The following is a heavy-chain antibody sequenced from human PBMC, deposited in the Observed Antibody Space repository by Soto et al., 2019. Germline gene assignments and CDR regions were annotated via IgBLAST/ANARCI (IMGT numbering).Heavy chain of an antibody. D-gene: IGHD6-13*01. CDR2: IIPIFGTA. V-gene: IGHV1-69*01. J-gene: IGHJ5*02. Sequence: QVQLVQSGAEVQKPGSSVKVSCKASGGTFSSYAISWVRQAPGQGLEWMGGIIPIFGTANYAQKFQGRVTITADESTSTAYMELSSLRSEDTAVYYCAREIAAAAFSYNWFDPWGQGTLVTVSS. CDR3: AREIAAAAFSYNWFDP. CDR1: GGTFSSYA.